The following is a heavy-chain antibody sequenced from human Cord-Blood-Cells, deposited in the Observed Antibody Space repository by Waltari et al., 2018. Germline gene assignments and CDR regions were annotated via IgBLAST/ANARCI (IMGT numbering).Heavy chain of an antibody. J-gene: IGHJ4*02. CDR3: ASVSELTFDY. Sequence: QVQLVQSGAEVKKPGASVKVSCKASGYTFTSYAMHWVRQAPGQRLEWTGWINAGNGNTKYSQKFHGRVTITRDTSASTAYMELSSLRSEGTAVYFCASVSELTFDYWGQGTLVTVSS. CDR1: GYTFTSYA. D-gene: IGHD1-26*01. CDR2: INAGNGNT. V-gene: IGHV1-3*01.